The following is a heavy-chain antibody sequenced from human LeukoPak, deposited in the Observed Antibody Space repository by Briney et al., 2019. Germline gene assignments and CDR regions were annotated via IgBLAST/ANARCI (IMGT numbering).Heavy chain of an antibody. J-gene: IGHJ4*02. V-gene: IGHV3-53*01. D-gene: IGHD3-22*01. CDR2: VYSDGKT. CDR3: ARDFLRSSGSY. CDR1: WFSVSTNY. Sequence: PGRSLRLSCAASWFSVSTNYMSSVRQAPGKGLESVSVVYSDGKTYYADSVKGRFTISRDNSKNTLYLQMNRLRPEDTAVYFCARDFLRSSGSYWGRGTLVTVSS.